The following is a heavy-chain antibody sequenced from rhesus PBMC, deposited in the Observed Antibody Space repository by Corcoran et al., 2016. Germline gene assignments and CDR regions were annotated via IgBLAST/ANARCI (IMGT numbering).Heavy chain of an antibody. CDR2: IKMGECST. Sequence: EVQLVESGGGLAKPGGSLRLSCAASGFTFSRYWMNWVRQTPGKGLEWISAIKMGECSTDYSDSLKGRFTISRDNSKNTPCLQMNSLRAEDTAVYYCAKDGGYCSSTYCASGGYYGLDSWGQGVVVTVSS. V-gene: IGHV3S42*01. D-gene: IGHD2-15*01. J-gene: IGHJ6*01. CDR3: AKDGGYCSSTYCASGGYYGLDS. CDR1: GFTFSRYW.